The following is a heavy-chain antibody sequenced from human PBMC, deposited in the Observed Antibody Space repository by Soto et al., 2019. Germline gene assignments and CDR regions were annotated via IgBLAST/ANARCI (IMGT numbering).Heavy chain of an antibody. Sequence: SETLSLTCTVSGGSVSSGSYYWSWIRQPPGKGLEWIGYIYYSGSTNYNPSLKSRVTISVDTSKNQFSLKLSSVTAADTAVYYCARTFHDYGDYNWFDPWXQGTLVTVSS. V-gene: IGHV4-61*01. J-gene: IGHJ5*02. CDR1: GGSVSSGSYY. D-gene: IGHD4-17*01. CDR3: ARTFHDYGDYNWFDP. CDR2: IYYSGST.